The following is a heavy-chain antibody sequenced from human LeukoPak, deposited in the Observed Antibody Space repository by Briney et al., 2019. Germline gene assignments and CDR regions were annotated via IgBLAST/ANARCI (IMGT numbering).Heavy chain of an antibody. D-gene: IGHD6-19*01. CDR2: ISSSGITK. J-gene: IGHJ4*02. CDR1: GFTFSSYE. CDR3: TRAAVAGGPFDY. Sequence: GGSLRLSCAASGFTFSSYEMNWVRQAPGKVLEWVSYISSSGITKYYEQHGKGRFTISKDNDKNSMYLQMNSLRAENMAIYYCTRAAVAGGPFDYWGPGTLVTVSS. V-gene: IGHV3-48*03.